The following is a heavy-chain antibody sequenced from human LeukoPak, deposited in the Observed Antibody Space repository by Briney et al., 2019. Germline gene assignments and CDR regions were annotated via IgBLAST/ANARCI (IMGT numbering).Heavy chain of an antibody. CDR3: AKADGSYKTLIDY. CDR2: ISGSGSST. CDR1: GFTFSICA. V-gene: IGHV3-23*01. J-gene: IGHJ4*02. Sequence: GGSLRLSCAASGFTFSICAMNWVRQAPGKGLEWVSGISGSGSSTYYADSVKGRFTISRDSPKNTVYLQMNSLRAEDTAVYYCAKADGSYKTLIDYWGQGTLVTVSS. D-gene: IGHD3-10*01.